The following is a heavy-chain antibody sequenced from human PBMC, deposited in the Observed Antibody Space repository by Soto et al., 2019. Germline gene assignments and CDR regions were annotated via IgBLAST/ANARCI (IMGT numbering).Heavy chain of an antibody. CDR3: ARYWVDYDILTGYYFLDYGMDV. V-gene: IGHV4-59*01. Sequence: PSETLSLTCTVSGGSISSYYWSWIRQPPGKGLEWIGYIYYSGSTNYNPSLKSRVTISVDTSKNQFSLKLSSVTAADTAVYYCARYWVDYDILTGYYFLDYGMDVWGQGTTVTVSS. CDR1: GGSISSYY. D-gene: IGHD3-9*01. J-gene: IGHJ6*02. CDR2: IYYSGST.